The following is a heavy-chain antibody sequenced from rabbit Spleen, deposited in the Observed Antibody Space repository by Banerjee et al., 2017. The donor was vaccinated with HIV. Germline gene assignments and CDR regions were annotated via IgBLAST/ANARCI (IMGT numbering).Heavy chain of an antibody. V-gene: IGHV1S45*01. Sequence: EESGGGLVQPEGSLTLTCTVSGFSFSSNWICWVRQAPGKGLEWIACIDTSDGDTDYANWPKGRFTISKASSTTVTLKMTSLTAADTATYFCARDLVAVIGFGYISYLDLWGPGTLVTVS. CDR2: IDTSDGDT. CDR1: GFSFSSNW. CDR3: ARDLVAVIGFGYISYLDL. J-gene: IGHJ4*01. D-gene: IGHD6-1*01.